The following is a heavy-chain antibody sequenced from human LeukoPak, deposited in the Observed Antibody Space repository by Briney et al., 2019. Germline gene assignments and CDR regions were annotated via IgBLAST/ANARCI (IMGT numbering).Heavy chain of an antibody. CDR2: ISGSGGST. CDR3: GNYCDSSGYTSDDY. V-gene: IGHV3-23*01. CDR1: GFTFSSYA. J-gene: IGHJ4*02. Sequence: GGSLRLSCAASGFTFSSYAMSWVRQAPGKGLGWVSAISGSGGSTYYADSVKGRFTISRDNSKNTLYLQMNSLRAEDTAVYYCGNYCDSSGYTSDDYWGQGTLVTVSS. D-gene: IGHD3-22*01.